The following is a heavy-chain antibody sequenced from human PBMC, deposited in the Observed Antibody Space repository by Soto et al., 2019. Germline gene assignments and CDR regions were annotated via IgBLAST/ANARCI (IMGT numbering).Heavy chain of an antibody. CDR2: ISAYNGNT. CDR3: ARDLGWVRDPPYNWFDP. CDR1: GYTFTSYG. J-gene: IGHJ5*02. D-gene: IGHD3-10*01. Sequence: ASVKVSCKASGYTFTSYGISWVRQAPGQGLEWMGWISAYNGNTNYAQKLQGRVTMTTDTSTSTAYMELRSLRSDDTAVYYCARDLGWVRDPPYNWFDPWGQGTLVTVSS. V-gene: IGHV1-18*01.